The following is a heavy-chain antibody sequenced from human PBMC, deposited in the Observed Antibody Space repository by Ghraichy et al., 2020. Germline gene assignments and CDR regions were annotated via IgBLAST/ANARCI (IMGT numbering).Heavy chain of an antibody. D-gene: IGHD2-2*02. Sequence: SETLSLTCTVSGGSISRGDYYWSWIRQPPGKGLEWIGYIYYSGSTYYNPSLKSRVTISVDTSKNQFSLKLSSVTAADTAVYYCARGGRCSSTSCYIGALNWFDPWGQGTLVTVSS. J-gene: IGHJ5*02. CDR3: ARGGRCSSTSCYIGALNWFDP. V-gene: IGHV4-30-4*08. CDR1: GGSISRGDYY. CDR2: IYYSGST.